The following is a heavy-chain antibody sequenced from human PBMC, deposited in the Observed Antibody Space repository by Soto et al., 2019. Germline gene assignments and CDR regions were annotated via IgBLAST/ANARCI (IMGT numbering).Heavy chain of an antibody. D-gene: IGHD7-27*01. Sequence: QLQLQESGPGLVKPSETLSLTCTVSGGSISSGSYYWGWIRQPPGKRLEWIGSIYYSGSTYYNAPLKSRVTISADTSKNQFSLKLSSVTAADTAAYFCARIHSGVMWVWGQGTLVTVSS. V-gene: IGHV4-39*01. CDR1: GGSISSGSYY. J-gene: IGHJ4*02. CDR2: IYYSGST. CDR3: ARIHSGVMWV.